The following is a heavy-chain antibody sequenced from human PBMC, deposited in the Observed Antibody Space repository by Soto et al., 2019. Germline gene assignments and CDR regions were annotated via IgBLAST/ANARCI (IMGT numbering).Heavy chain of an antibody. CDR1: GYTFTGYY. J-gene: IGHJ5*02. CDR3: ASRGVDRQLSTWLDP. Sequence: ASVKVSCKASGYTFTGYYMHWVRQAPGQGLEWMGWINPNSGGTNYAQKFQGRVTMTRDTSISTAYMELSRLRSDDTAVYYCASRGVDRQLSTWLDPWGQGTLVTVSS. V-gene: IGHV1-2*02. D-gene: IGHD3-3*01. CDR2: INPNSGGT.